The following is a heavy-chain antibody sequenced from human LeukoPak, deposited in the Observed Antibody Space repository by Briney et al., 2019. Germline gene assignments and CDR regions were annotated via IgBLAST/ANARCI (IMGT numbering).Heavy chain of an antibody. CDR2: IYYTGNT. D-gene: IGHD2-15*01. J-gene: IGHJ4*02. CDR3: ARNSCPSGSCYDNRGYFDY. Sequence: SETLSLTCTVSGVSISSSYSYWGWIRQPPGMGLEWIGSIYYTGNTYYNASLKSQVSISIDTSKNQFSLKLTSVTAADTAVYYCARNSCPSGSCYDNRGYFDYWGQGTLVTVSS. V-gene: IGHV4-39*01. CDR1: GVSISSSYSY.